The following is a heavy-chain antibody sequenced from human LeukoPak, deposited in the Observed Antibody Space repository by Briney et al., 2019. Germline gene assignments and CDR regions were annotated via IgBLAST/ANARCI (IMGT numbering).Heavy chain of an antibody. CDR1: GVSISSSNNF. J-gene: IGHJ4*02. CDR2: MHYRGTT. Sequence: PSETLSLTCTVSGVSISSSNNFWGWIRQPPGKGLEWIGSMHYRGTTYYIPSLKSRVTISVDTSKNQCSLKLSAVTAADTAVYYCARHEEEDGYNAKTFDFWGQGTLVTVSS. CDR3: ARHEEEDGYNAKTFDF. D-gene: IGHD5-24*01. V-gene: IGHV4-39*01.